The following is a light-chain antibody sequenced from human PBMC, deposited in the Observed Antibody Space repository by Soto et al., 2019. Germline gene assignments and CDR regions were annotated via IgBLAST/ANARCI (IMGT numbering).Light chain of an antibody. Sequence: DIQMTQSPSSLSASVGDTVTLTCRASQGIGNNLAWYQQNPGKVPKLLIYGASTLRSGVPSRFSGSGSGTEFTLTITSLQPEDVATYYCQKYNSVPLTFGGGTKVDIK. CDR1: QGIGNN. V-gene: IGKV1-27*01. CDR3: QKYNSVPLT. CDR2: GAS. J-gene: IGKJ4*01.